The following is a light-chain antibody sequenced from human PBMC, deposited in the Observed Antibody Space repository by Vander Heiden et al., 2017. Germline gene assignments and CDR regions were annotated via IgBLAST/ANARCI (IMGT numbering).Light chain of an antibody. CDR2: PNSDGSH. J-gene: IGLJ3*02. CDR1: SGHSNYA. CDR3: QTLGTGIQV. V-gene: IGLV4-69*01. Sequence: QLVLTQSPSASASLGASVKLTCTLRSGHSNYAIAWHQQQPEKGPRYVMKPNSDGSHSKGDVIPDRFSGSSSGAERYLTISSLQSEDEADYYCQTLGTGIQVFGGGTKLTVL.